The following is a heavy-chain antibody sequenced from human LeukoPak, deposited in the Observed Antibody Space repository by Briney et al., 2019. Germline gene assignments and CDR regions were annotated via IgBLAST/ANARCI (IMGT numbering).Heavy chain of an antibody. D-gene: IGHD3-22*01. Sequence: SETLSLTCTVSGGSISSGSYYWSWIRQPAGKGLEWIGRIYTSGSTNYNPSLKSRVTISVDTSKNQFSLKLSSVTAADTAVYYCAGIDYYDSSGYHHARYYYMDVWGKGTTVTVSS. V-gene: IGHV4-61*02. J-gene: IGHJ6*03. CDR2: IYTSGST. CDR3: AGIDYYDSSGYHHARYYYMDV. CDR1: GGSISSGSYY.